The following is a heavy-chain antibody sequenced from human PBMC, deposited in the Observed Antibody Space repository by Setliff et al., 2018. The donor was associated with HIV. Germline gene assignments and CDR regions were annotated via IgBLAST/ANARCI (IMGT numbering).Heavy chain of an antibody. D-gene: IGHD3-9*01. J-gene: IGHJ6*03. Sequence: PGGSLRLSCVASGFTFSTFAMHWVRQAPGKGLEWVSVISYDGSKKQYADSVKGRFTVSRDNSKNTLYLQMNSLRAEDTAVYYCARVGTLRYFDWLHLQYFYYSMDVWGKGTTVTVSS. CDR2: ISYDGSKK. V-gene: IGHV3-30*01. CDR3: ARVGTLRYFDWLHLQYFYYSMDV. CDR1: GFTFSTFA.